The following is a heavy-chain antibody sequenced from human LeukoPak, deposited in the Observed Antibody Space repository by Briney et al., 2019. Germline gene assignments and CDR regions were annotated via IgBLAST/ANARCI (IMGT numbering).Heavy chain of an antibody. V-gene: IGHV4-34*01. CDR3: AXGIXAXGGXYYYYYYMDV. CDR1: GGSFSGYY. Sequence: SETLSLTCAVYGGSFSGYYWSWIRQPPGKGLEWIGEINHSGSTNHNPSLKSRVTISVDTSKNQFSLKLSSVTAADTAVYYGAXGIXAXGGXYYYYYYMDVWGKGTTVTVSS. J-gene: IGHJ6*03. CDR2: INHSGST.